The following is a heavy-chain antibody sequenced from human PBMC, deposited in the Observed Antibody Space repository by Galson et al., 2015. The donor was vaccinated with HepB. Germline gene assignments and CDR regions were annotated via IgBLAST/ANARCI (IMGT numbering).Heavy chain of an antibody. Sequence: QSGAEVKKPGESLRISCEASGYKFSSYSITWVRQMPEKGLEWMGRIDPSNSYSNYSPSFQGHVTMSVDKSINTAYLQWSSLKASDTATYYCARQGSGWYSGGNWLDSWGQGTQVTVSS. CDR3: ARQGSGWYSGGNWLDS. J-gene: IGHJ5*01. V-gene: IGHV5-10-1*01. CDR1: GYKFSSYS. D-gene: IGHD6-19*01. CDR2: IDPSNSYS.